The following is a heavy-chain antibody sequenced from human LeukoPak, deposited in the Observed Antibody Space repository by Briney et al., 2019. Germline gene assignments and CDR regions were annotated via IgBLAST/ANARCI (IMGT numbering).Heavy chain of an antibody. CDR3: AKDDAWLQYGN. CDR2: ISPRGDIT. V-gene: IGHV3-23*01. D-gene: IGHD5-24*01. J-gene: IGHJ4*02. CDR1: GFTFSSHG. Sequence: PGGSLRLSCAASGFTFSSHGMNWVRQAPGKGLEWVSGISPRGDITYYADSVKGRFTISRDNSKGTVYLQMNSLRPEDTAVYYCAKDDAWLQYGNWGRGTLVTVSS.